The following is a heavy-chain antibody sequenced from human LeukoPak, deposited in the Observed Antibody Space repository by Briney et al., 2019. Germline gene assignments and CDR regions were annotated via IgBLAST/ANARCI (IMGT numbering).Heavy chain of an antibody. CDR3: AREISSWYRTEGRFDP. D-gene: IGHD6-13*01. CDR2: IKQDGSEK. V-gene: IGHV3-7*01. CDR1: GFTFSSYW. Sequence: GGSLRFSGAGSGFTFSSYWMSWLRQAPGKGLEGVANIKQDGSEKYYVDSMKGRFTISRDNAKNSLYLQMNSLRAEDTAVYYCAREISSWYRTEGRFDPWGQGTLVTVSS. J-gene: IGHJ5*02.